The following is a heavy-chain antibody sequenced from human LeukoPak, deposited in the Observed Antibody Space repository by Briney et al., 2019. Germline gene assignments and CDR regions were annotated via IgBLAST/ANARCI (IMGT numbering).Heavy chain of an antibody. CDR2: IYHSGST. J-gene: IGHJ4*02. CDR3: ARVGTTYCSSTSCYFDY. Sequence: SETLSLTCTVSGGSISSYYWSWIRQPPGKGLEWIGSIYHSGSTYYNPSLKSRVTISVDTSKNQFSLKLSSVTAADTAVFYCARVGTTYCSSTSCYFDYWGQGTLVTVSS. V-gene: IGHV4-38-2*02. D-gene: IGHD2-2*01. CDR1: GGSISSYY.